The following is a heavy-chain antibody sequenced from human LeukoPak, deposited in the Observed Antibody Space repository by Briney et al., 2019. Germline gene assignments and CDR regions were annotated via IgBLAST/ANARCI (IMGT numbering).Heavy chain of an antibody. D-gene: IGHD6-13*01. CDR3: ARSPRGIAAAGIPDY. J-gene: IGHJ4*02. CDR2: INPSGGST. Sequence: ASVKVSCTASGYTFTSYYIHWVRQAPGQGLEWMGLINPSGGSTNYAQKFQGRVTMTRDTSISTAYMELSRLRSDDTAVYYCARSPRGIAAAGIPDYWGQGTLVTVSS. V-gene: IGHV1-2*02. CDR1: GYTFTSYY.